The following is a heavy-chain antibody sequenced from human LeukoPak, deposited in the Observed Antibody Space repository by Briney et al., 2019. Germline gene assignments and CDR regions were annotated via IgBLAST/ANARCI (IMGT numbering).Heavy chain of an antibody. CDR2: IYYSGST. CDR3: ATFMTTVTTPLFYYYMDV. D-gene: IGHD4-11*01. V-gene: IGHV4-39*01. Sequence: SETLSLTCTVSGGSISSSSYYWGWIRQPPGKGLEWIGSIYYSGSTYYNPSLKSRVTISVDTSKNQFSLKLSSVTAADTAVYYCATFMTTVTTPLFYYYMDVWGKGTTVTVSS. CDR1: GGSISSSSYY. J-gene: IGHJ6*03.